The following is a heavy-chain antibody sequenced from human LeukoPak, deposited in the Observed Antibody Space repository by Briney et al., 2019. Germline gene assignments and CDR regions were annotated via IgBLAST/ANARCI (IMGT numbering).Heavy chain of an antibody. CDR3: ARRGITWIQIPRGYYYYYMDV. D-gene: IGHD5-18*01. CDR2: MNPNSGNT. V-gene: IGHV1-8*01. CDR1: GYTFTSYD. Sequence: ASVKVSCKASGYTFTSYDINWVRQATGQGLEWMGWMNPNSGNTGYAQKFQGRVTMTRNTSISTAYMELSSLRSEDTAVYYCARRGITWIQIPRGYYYYYMDVWGKRTTVTVSS. J-gene: IGHJ6*03.